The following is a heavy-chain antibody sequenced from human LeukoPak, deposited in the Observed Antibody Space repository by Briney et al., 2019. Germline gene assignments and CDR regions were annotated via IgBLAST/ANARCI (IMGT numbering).Heavy chain of an antibody. D-gene: IGHD3-3*01. CDR3: ARAFPNYDFWSGYYPNLDGDY. Sequence: ASVKVSCKASGYTFTSYAMHWVRQAPGQRLEWMEWINAGNGNTKYSQKFQGRVTITRDTSISTAYMELSKLRSDDTAVYYCARAFPNYDFWSGYYPNLDGDYWGQGTLVTVSS. V-gene: IGHV1-3*01. J-gene: IGHJ4*02. CDR2: INAGNGNT. CDR1: GYTFTSYA.